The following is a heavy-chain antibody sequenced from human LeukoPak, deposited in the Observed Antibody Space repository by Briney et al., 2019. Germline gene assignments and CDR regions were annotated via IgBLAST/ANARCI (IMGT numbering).Heavy chain of an antibody. CDR3: AKSSYYDSSGYYREYYFDH. V-gene: IGHV3-23*01. CDR2: ISGGGGST. D-gene: IGHD3-22*01. J-gene: IGHJ4*02. CDR1: GFSFSSYG. Sequence: GGSLRLSCAASGFSFSSYGMTWVRQAPGKGLEWVSSISGGGGSTNSADSVKGRFTISRDNSKNTLYLQMNSLRAEDTAVYYCAKSSYYDSSGYYREYYFDHWGQGTLITVSS.